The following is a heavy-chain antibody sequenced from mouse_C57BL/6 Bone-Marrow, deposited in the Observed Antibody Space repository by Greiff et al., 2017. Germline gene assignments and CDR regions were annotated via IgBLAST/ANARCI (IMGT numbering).Heavy chain of an antibody. D-gene: IGHD1-2*01. V-gene: IGHV1-64*01. Sequence: QVQLQQPGAELVKPGASVKLSCKASGYTFTSYWMHWVQQRPGQGLEWIGMIRPNSGSTNYNEKFKSKATLTVDKSSSTSYMQLSSLTSEASAVYYCARSGERLSFDYWGRGTTPIVSA. J-gene: IGHJ2*01. CDR3: ARSGERLSFDY. CDR1: GYTFTSYW. CDR2: IRPNSGST.